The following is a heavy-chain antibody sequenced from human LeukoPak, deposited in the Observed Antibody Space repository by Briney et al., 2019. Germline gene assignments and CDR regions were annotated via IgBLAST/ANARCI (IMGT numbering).Heavy chain of an antibody. CDR1: GYTFTGYA. J-gene: IGHJ4*02. Sequence: ASVKVSCKASGYTFTGYAMHWVRQAPGQRPECMGWINAGNGKTKYSQEFQGRVTITRDTSANTAYMELTSLRSEDTAVYYCARGIRFGSISYPYYFDSWGQGTLVTVSS. D-gene: IGHD3-10*01. CDR3: ARGIRFGSISYPYYFDS. V-gene: IGHV1-3*01. CDR2: INAGNGKT.